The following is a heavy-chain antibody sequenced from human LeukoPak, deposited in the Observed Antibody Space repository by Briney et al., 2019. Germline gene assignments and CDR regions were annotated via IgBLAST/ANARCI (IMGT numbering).Heavy chain of an antibody. V-gene: IGHV4-4*07. Sequence: ETLSLTCTVSGGSISSYYWSWIRQPAGKGLEWIGRIYTSGSTNYNPSLKSRVTMSVDTSKNQFSLKLSSVTAADTAVYYCARDVRRAYYGSGSSYWFDPWGQGTLVTVSS. CDR3: ARDVRRAYYGSGSSYWFDP. CDR1: GGSISSYY. CDR2: IYTSGST. D-gene: IGHD3-10*01. J-gene: IGHJ5*02.